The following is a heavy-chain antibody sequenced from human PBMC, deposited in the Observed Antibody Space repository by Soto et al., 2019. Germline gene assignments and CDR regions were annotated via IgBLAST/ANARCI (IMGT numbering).Heavy chain of an antibody. D-gene: IGHD5-12*01. CDR2: ISHDGSNK. CDR3: AKSSVATGTGDFQH. Sequence: QVQLVESGGGVVQPGRSLRLSCAASGFSFSTYGMHWVRQAPGKGLERVAVISHDGSNKYYGDALKGRFTISRDNSKNSLYLQMDSLRAEDAAVYYCAKSSVATGTGDFQHWGQGTLVTVSS. CDR1: GFSFSTYG. J-gene: IGHJ1*01. V-gene: IGHV3-30*18.